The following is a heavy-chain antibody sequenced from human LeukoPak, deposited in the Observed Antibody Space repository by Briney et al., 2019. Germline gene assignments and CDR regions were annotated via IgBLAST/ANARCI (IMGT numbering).Heavy chain of an antibody. D-gene: IGHD3-16*01. CDR3: ARGGGYDY. V-gene: IGHV4-38-2*01. CDR2: IYYSGST. CDR1: GYSISSGHF. Sequence: PSETLSPTCAVSGYSISSGHFWGWIRQPPGKGLEWIGSIYYSGSTYYNPSLKSRVTMSADTSKNQFSLKLSSVTAADTAVYYCARGGGYDYWGQGTLVIVSS. J-gene: IGHJ4*02.